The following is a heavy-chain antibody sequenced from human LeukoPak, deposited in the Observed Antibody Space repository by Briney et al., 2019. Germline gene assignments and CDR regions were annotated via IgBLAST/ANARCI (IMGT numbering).Heavy chain of an antibody. CDR2: ISGSGGST. Sequence: GGSLRLSCAASGFTFSSYAMSWVRQAPGKGLEWVSAISGSGGSTYYADSVKGRFTISRDNSKNTLYPQMNSLRAEDTAVYYCAKVHFDRDMMGAFDIWGQGTMVTVSS. D-gene: IGHD3-22*01. CDR3: AKVHFDRDMMGAFDI. V-gene: IGHV3-23*01. J-gene: IGHJ3*02. CDR1: GFTFSSYA.